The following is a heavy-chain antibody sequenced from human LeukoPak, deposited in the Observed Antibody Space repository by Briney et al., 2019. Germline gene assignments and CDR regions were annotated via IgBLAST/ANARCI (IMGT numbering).Heavy chain of an antibody. D-gene: IGHD1-20*01. Sequence: PSETLSLTCTVSGGSISSGSYYWSWIRQPAGKGLEWIGRIYTSGSTNYNPPLKSRVTISVDTSKNQFSLKLSSVTAADTAVYYCARGSTRVTGTTGLWGQGTLVTVSS. CDR1: GGSISSGSYY. V-gene: IGHV4-61*02. J-gene: IGHJ4*02. CDR3: ARGSTRVTGTTGL. CDR2: IYTSGST.